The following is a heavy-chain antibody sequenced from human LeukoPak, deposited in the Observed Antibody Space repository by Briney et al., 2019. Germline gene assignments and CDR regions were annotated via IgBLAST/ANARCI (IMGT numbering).Heavy chain of an antibody. V-gene: IGHV3-53*01. J-gene: IGHJ4*02. CDR3: VRDVGSGYYYFGVGDY. D-gene: IGHD3-22*01. Sequence: PGGSLRLSCAASGFTVSSNYMSWVRQAPGKGLEWVSVIYSGGSTYYADSVKGRFTISRDNSKNTLYLQMNSLGAEDTAVYYCVRDVGSGYYYFGVGDYWGQGTLVTVSS. CDR2: IYSGGST. CDR1: GFTVSSNY.